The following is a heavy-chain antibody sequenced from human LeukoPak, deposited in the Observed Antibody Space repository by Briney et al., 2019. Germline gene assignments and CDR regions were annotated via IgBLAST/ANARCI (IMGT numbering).Heavy chain of an antibody. Sequence: ASVKVSCKASGYTFTSYGISWVRQAPGQGLEWMGWISAYNGNTNYAQKLQGRVTMTTDTSTSTAYVELRSLRSDDTAVYYCARMVVAAMNWFDPWGQGTLVTVSS. J-gene: IGHJ5*02. CDR3: ARMVVAAMNWFDP. CDR2: ISAYNGNT. CDR1: GYTFTSYG. D-gene: IGHD2-15*01. V-gene: IGHV1-18*01.